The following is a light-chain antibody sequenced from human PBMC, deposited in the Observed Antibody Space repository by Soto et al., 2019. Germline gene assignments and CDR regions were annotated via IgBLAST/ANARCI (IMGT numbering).Light chain of an antibody. CDR3: AAWDDSLNGNYV. J-gene: IGLJ1*01. CDR2: SNN. CDR1: SSNIGSNT. V-gene: IGLV1-44*01. Sequence: QSVLTQPPPASVTPGQRVTISCSGSSSNIGSNTVNWYQQLPGTAPKLLIYSNNQRPSGVPDRFSGSKSGTSASLAISGLQSEDEADYYCAAWDDSLNGNYVFGTGTKVTVL.